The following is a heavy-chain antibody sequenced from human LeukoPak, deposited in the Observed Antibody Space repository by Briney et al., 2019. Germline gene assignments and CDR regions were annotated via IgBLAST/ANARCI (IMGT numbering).Heavy chain of an antibody. D-gene: IGHD3-10*01. V-gene: IGHV4-30-4*01. CDR3: AREPALLWFGESPVDP. CDR2: IYYSGST. CDR1: GGSISSGDYY. Sequence: SETLSLTCTVSGGSISSGDYYWSWIRQPPGKGLEWIGYIYYSGSTYYNPSLKSRVTISVDTSKNQFSLKLSSVTAADTAVYYCAREPALLWFGESPVDPWGQGTLVTVSS. J-gene: IGHJ5*02.